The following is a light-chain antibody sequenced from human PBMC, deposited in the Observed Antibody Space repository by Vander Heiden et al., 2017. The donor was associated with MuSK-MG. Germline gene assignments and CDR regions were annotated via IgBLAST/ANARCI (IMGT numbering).Light chain of an antibody. CDR3: RQALQTPYT. CDR2: LGS. Sequence: DIVMTQSPLSLPVTPGEPASISCRSSQSPLHSNGYNYLDWYLQKPGQSPQLLIYLGSNRASGGPDRFSGSGSGTDFTLKISRVAAGDVGVYYCRQALQTPYTFGQGTKLEIK. CDR1: QSPLHSNGYNY. J-gene: IGKJ2*01. V-gene: IGKV2-28*01.